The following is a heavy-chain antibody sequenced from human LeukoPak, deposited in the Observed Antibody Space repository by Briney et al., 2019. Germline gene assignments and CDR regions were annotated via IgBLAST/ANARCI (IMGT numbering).Heavy chain of an antibody. J-gene: IGHJ4*02. CDR2: IKSKIDGGTI. V-gene: IGHV3-15*01. D-gene: IGHD2-15*01. Sequence: GGSLRLSCVASGFTFSDAWMSWVRQAPGKGLEWVGRIKSKIDGGTIDYAAPVKGRFTISRDDSRNTLYLQMNSLKTEDTAVYYCTTRRQDGWWGQGTLVTVSS. CDR1: GFTFSDAW. CDR3: TTRRQDGW.